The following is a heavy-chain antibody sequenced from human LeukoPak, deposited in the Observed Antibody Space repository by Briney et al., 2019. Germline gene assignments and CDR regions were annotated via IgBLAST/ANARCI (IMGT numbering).Heavy chain of an antibody. CDR3: ARTSLKYSSGWYGLPRYFDY. V-gene: IGHV4-59*08. CDR2: IYYSGST. J-gene: IGHJ4*02. CDR1: GGSISSYY. Sequence: SETLSLTCTVSGGSISSYYWSWIRQPPGKGLEWIGYIYYSGSTNYNPSLKSRVTISVDTSKNQFSLKLSSVTAADTAVYYCARTSLKYSSGWYGLPRYFDYWGQGTLVTVSS. D-gene: IGHD6-19*01.